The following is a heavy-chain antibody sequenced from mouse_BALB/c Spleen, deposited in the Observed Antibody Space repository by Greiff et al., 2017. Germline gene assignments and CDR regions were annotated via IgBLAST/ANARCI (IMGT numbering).Heavy chain of an antibody. CDR3: ARERSLNPFAY. Sequence: QVQLKESGAELVMPGASVKMSCKASGYTFTDYWMHWVKQRPGQGLEWIGAIDTSDSYTSYNQKFKGKATLTVDESSSTAYMQLSSLTSEDSAVYYCARERSLNPFAYWGQGTLVTVSA. V-gene: IGHV1-69*01. CDR2: IDTSDSYT. CDR1: GYTFTDYW. J-gene: IGHJ3*01.